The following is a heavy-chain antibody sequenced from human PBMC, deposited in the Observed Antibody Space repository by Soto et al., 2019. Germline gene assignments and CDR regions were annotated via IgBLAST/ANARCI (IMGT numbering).Heavy chain of an antibody. CDR3: AKVGVVAATVLLVYPPDS. CDR2: ISWNSGSI. J-gene: IGHJ4*02. D-gene: IGHD2-15*01. V-gene: IGHV3-9*01. Sequence: EVQLVESGGGLVQPGRSLRLSCAASGFTFDDYAMHWVRQAPGKGLEWVSGISWNSGSIAYADSVKGRFTISRDNTKNSLYLQMNSLRAEDTAVYYCAKVGVVAATVLLVYPPDSWGQGTLVTVSS. CDR1: GFTFDDYA.